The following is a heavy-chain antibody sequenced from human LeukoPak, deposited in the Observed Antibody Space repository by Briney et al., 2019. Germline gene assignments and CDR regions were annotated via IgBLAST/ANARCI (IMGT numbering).Heavy chain of an antibody. CDR3: ARVPDYGGNVDY. D-gene: IGHD4-23*01. V-gene: IGHV3-48*03. J-gene: IGHJ4*02. Sequence: PGGSLRLSCAASGFTFSNHEMNWVRQAPGKGREGVSYISISGSTIYYTDSVKGRFTISRDNAKNSLYLQMNSLRAEDTAVYYCARVPDYGGNVDYWGQGTLVTVSS. CDR1: GFTFSNHE. CDR2: ISISGSTI.